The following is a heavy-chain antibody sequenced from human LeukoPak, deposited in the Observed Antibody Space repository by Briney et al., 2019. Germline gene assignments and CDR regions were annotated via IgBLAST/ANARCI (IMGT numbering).Heavy chain of an antibody. CDR2: MRYDGSNK. Sequence: GGSLRLSCAASGFTFNSHGMHWVRQAPGKGLEGVAFMRYDGSNKYYADSVKGRFTISRDNFKNTLYLQMNRLRAEDTAVYYCATSPHPAERSLGYWGQGTLVTVSS. J-gene: IGHJ4*02. D-gene: IGHD3-3*02. CDR3: ATSPHPAERSLGY. V-gene: IGHV3-30*02. CDR1: GFTFNSHG.